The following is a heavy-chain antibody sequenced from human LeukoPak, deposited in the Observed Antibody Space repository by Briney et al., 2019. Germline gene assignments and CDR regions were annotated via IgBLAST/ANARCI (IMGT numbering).Heavy chain of an antibody. V-gene: IGHV3-21*01. J-gene: IGHJ6*03. Sequence: PGGSLRLSCTASGFTFSNAGMNWVRQAPGKGLEWVSSISSSSSYIYYADSVKGRFTISRDNAKNSLYLQMNSLRAEDTAVYYCARVRVGGRDCSGGSCYSDYYYYYYMDVWGNGTTVTVSS. D-gene: IGHD2-15*01. CDR2: ISSSSSYI. CDR1: GFTFSNAG. CDR3: ARVRVGGRDCSGGSCYSDYYYYYYMDV.